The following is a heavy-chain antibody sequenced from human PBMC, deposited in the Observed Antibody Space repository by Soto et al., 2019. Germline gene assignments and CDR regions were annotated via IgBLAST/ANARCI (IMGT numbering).Heavy chain of an antibody. CDR2: ISSGGDYI. CDR1: GFIFSTYS. V-gene: IGHV3-21*01. CDR3: ARSLPGTYGAFDL. D-gene: IGHD1-7*01. J-gene: IGHJ3*01. Sequence: GGSLRLSCAASGFIFSTYSINWVRQAPGKGLEWVSSISSGGDYIYFADSVKGRFTISRDSAKNTVYLQIDSLRAEDTAVYYCARSLPGTYGAFDLWGQGTMVTVSS.